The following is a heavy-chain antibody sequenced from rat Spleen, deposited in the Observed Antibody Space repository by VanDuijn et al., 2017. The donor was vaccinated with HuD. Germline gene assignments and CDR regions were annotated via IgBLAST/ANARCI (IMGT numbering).Heavy chain of an antibody. CDR1: GFSLTNFH. Sequence: QVQLKESGPGLVQPSQTLSLTCTVSGFSLTNFHVTWVRQPPGKGLEWVGVIWAGGSTAYNSLLKSRLSISRDTSKSQVFLEMNSRQTEDTATYYCTRRFVTTGVMDAWGQGASVTVSS. D-gene: IGHD1-10*01. V-gene: IGHV2-43*01. J-gene: IGHJ4*01. CDR3: TRRFVTTGVMDA. CDR2: IWAGGST.